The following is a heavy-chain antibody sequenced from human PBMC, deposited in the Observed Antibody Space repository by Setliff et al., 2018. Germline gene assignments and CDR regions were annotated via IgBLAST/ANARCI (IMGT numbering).Heavy chain of an antibody. Sequence: SETLSLTCTVSGDSISSYYWSWIRQPPGKGLEWIGYIYYSGSTNYNPSLKSRVTMSVATFENHFSLKLNSLTAADTAFYYCARVTNWGLDLRFDPWGQGILVTVSS. J-gene: IGHJ5*02. CDR1: GDSISSYY. D-gene: IGHD7-27*01. V-gene: IGHV4-59*01. CDR2: IYYSGST. CDR3: ARVTNWGLDLRFDP.